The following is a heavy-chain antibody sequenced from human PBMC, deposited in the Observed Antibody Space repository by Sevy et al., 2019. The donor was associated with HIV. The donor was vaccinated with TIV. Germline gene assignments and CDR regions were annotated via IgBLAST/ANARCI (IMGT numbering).Heavy chain of an antibody. J-gene: IGHJ6*02. V-gene: IGHV3-9*01. CDR2: ISWNRGSI. CDR1: GFTFDDYA. D-gene: IGHD1-1*01. CDR3: VHDGDYYDGMDV. Sequence: GGSLRLSCAASGFTFDDYAMHWVRQAPGKGLEWVAGISWNRGSIGYADSLKGRFTIPRDNAKNSLYLQMNSLRAEDTALYYCVHDGDYYDGMDVWGQGTTVTVSS.